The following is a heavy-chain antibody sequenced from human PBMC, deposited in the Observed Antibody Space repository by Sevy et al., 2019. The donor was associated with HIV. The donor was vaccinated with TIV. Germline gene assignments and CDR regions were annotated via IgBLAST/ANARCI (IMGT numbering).Heavy chain of an antibody. J-gene: IGHJ4*02. V-gene: IGHV3-66*01. CDR1: GFTVNSND. CDR3: ARGKSGYGYALNY. Sequence: GGSLRLSCAASGFTVNSNDMTWVRQAPGKGLEGVSVIHSDDTTYHADSVKDRFSISRGNFKNTLYLHMSSLRAEDTAVYYCARGKSGYGYALNYWGQGTLVTVSS. CDR2: IHSDDTT. D-gene: IGHD5-18*01.